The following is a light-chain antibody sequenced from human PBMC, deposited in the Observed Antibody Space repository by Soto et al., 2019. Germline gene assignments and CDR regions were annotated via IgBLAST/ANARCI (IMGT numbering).Light chain of an antibody. CDR2: DTT. CDR3: QQYSNWPPIT. J-gene: IGKJ5*01. Sequence: IVVTPSPATLSVSSGETATLSCRASQSVSIHLAWYQQKPGQAPRLLIYDTTTRATGIPASCSGSGSGTEFTLTISSLQYEDFAVYYCQQYSNWPPITFGQGTRLEIK. V-gene: IGKV3-15*01. CDR1: QSVSIH.